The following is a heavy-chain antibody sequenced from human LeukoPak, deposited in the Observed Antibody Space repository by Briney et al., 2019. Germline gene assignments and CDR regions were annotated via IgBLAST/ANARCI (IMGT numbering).Heavy chain of an antibody. Sequence: PGGSLRLSCAASGFTFSSYAMSWVRQAPGKGLEWVSAISGSGGSTYYADSVKGRFTISRDNSKNTLCLQMNSLRAEDTAVYYCAKDRYYGDYVNYFDYWGQGTLVTVSS. D-gene: IGHD4-17*01. CDR2: ISGSGGST. CDR3: AKDRYYGDYVNYFDY. J-gene: IGHJ4*02. CDR1: GFTFSSYA. V-gene: IGHV3-23*01.